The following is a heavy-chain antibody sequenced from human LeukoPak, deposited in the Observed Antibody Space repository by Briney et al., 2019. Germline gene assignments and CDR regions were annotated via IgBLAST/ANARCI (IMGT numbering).Heavy chain of an antibody. Sequence: ASVKVSCKASGYTFTGYYMHWVRQAPGQGLEWMGWINPNSGGTNYAQKFQGRVTMTRDTSISTAYMELSRLRSDDTAVYYCARDGRYSGSWVGWFDPWGQGTLVTVSS. D-gene: IGHD6-13*01. CDR2: INPNSGGT. CDR3: ARDGRYSGSWVGWFDP. V-gene: IGHV1-2*02. CDR1: GYTFTGYY. J-gene: IGHJ5*02.